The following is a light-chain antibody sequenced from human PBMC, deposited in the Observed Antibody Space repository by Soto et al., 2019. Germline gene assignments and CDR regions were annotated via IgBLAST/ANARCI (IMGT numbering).Light chain of an antibody. CDR3: AAWDDSLNGHVV. V-gene: IGLV1-44*01. Sequence: QPVLTQPPSASGTPGQRVTMSCSGSSSNIGSNSVNWYQQVPGTAPKLLIYGNDQRSSGVPDRFSGSKSGTSASLAISGLQSEDGADYFCAAWDDSLNGHVVFGGGTKVTVL. CDR2: GND. CDR1: SSNIGSNS. J-gene: IGLJ2*01.